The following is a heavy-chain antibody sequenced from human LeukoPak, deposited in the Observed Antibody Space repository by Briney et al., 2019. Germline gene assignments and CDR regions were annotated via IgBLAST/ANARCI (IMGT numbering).Heavy chain of an antibody. V-gene: IGHV4-61*02. CDR1: GGSISSGSYC. CDR3: AGGVTIVRGTSKHFDY. J-gene: IGHJ4*02. CDR2: VYTSGST. Sequence: SQTLSLACTFSGGSISSGSYCWSWIRQHAGKGLEWIGRVYTSGSTNYNRSLKSRVTISVDTSKNQFSLKLSSVTAADTAVYYCAGGVTIVRGTSKHFDYWGQGTLVTVSS. D-gene: IGHD3-10*01.